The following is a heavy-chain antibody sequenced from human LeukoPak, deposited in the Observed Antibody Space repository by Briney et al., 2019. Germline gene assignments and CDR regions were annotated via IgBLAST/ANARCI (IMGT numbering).Heavy chain of an antibody. CDR3: ALSLLRYFDWPPRRPYGMDV. Sequence: SETLSLTCTVSGGSISSYYWSWIRQPPGKGLEWIGYIYYSGSTNYNPSLKSRVTISVDTSKNQFSLKLSSVTAADTAVYYCALSLLRYFDWPPRRPYGMDVWGQGTTVTASS. CDR2: IYYSGST. CDR1: GGSISSYY. V-gene: IGHV4-59*12. D-gene: IGHD3-9*01. J-gene: IGHJ6*02.